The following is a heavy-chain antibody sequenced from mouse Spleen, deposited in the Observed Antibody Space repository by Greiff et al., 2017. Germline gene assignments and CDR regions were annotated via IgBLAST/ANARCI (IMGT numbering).Heavy chain of an antibody. CDR2: INPSTGYT. Sequence: QVQLQQSGAELAKPGASVKMSCKASGYTFTSYWMHWVKQRPGQGLEWIGYINPSTGYTEYNQKFKDKATLTADKSSSTAYMQLSSLTSEDSAVYYYARSDWDWYFDVWGAGTTVTVSS. V-gene: IGHV1-7*01. CDR1: GYTFTSYW. CDR3: ARSDWDWYFDV. D-gene: IGHD4-1*01. J-gene: IGHJ1*01.